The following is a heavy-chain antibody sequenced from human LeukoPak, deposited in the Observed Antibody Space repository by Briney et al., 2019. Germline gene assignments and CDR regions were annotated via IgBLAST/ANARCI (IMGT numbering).Heavy chain of an antibody. V-gene: IGHV1-69*05. CDR2: IIPIFGTA. CDR1: GHTLTGLA. J-gene: IGHJ6*03. Sequence: ASVKVSCKVSGHTLTGLAMHWVRHATGKGLEWMGAIIPIFGTANYAQKFQGRVTITTDESTSTAYMELSSLRSEDTAVYYCASTGVTTTLVTLYYYYYYMDVWGKGTTVTVSS. CDR3: ASTGVTTTLVTLYYYYYYMDV. D-gene: IGHD3-22*01.